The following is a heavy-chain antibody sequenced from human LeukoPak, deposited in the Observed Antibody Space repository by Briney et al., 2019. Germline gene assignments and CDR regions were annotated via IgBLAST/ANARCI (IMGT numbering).Heavy chain of an antibody. CDR3: ARDTGYYDSSGYYPFDY. J-gene: IGHJ4*02. Sequence: SETLSLTCTVSGGSITSYYWSWIRQPAGKGLEWIGRIYTSGSTNYNPSLKSRVTMSVDTSKNQFSLKLSPVTAADTAVYYCARDTGYYDSSGYYPFDYWGQGTLVTVSS. D-gene: IGHD3-22*01. CDR2: IYTSGST. CDR1: GGSITSYY. V-gene: IGHV4-4*07.